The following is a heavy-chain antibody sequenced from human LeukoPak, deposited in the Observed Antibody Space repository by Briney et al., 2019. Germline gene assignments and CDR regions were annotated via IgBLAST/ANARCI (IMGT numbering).Heavy chain of an antibody. Sequence: SDPLTLTCTVSGGSISSYYWRWLRQPPGKGLEGIGSMYYNWKSNYNPHLKSRVTISADPSKTQFSLRLISVTAAHTAVYYCARGGPWTTVTATGVPLDYWGQGTLVTVSS. V-gene: IGHV4-59*07. CDR3: ARGGPWTTVTATGVPLDY. CDR2: MYYNWKS. D-gene: IGHD4-17*01. J-gene: IGHJ4*02. CDR1: GGSISSYY.